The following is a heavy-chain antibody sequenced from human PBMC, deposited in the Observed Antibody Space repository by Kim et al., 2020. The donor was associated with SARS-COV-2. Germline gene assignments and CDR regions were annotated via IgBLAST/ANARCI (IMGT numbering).Heavy chain of an antibody. D-gene: IGHD3-10*01. V-gene: IGHV3-21*01. Sequence: GGSLRLSCAASGFTFSSYSMNWVRQAPGKGLEWVSSISSSSSYIYYADSVKGRFTISRDNAKNSLYLQMNSLRAEDTAVYYCASGNYGSGSFLPFDLWDRGTLVTVSS. CDR3: ASGNYGSGSFLPFDL. CDR1: GFTFSSYS. CDR2: ISSSSSYI. J-gene: IGHJ2*01.